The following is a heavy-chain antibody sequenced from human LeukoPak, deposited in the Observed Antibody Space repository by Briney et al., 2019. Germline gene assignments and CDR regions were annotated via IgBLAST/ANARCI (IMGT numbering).Heavy chain of an antibody. CDR3: AKDPLTFGGVPSYFDS. J-gene: IGHJ4*02. Sequence: GGSLRLSCVVSGFTFSSYPMNWVRQAPGKGLEWVSAISGSGGSTYYADSVKGRFTISRDNSETTLYLQMNSLRAEDTAVYYCAKDPLTFGGVPSYFDSWGQGTLVTVSS. D-gene: IGHD3-16*01. CDR1: GFTFSSYP. V-gene: IGHV3-23*01. CDR2: ISGSGGST.